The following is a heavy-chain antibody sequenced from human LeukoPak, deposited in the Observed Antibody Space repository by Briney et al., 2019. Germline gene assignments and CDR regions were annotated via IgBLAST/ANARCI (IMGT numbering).Heavy chain of an antibody. CDR3: TTDVDTNY. CDR1: GFTFSNAW. CDR2: IKSKTDGGTT. J-gene: IGHJ4*02. D-gene: IGHD5-18*01. V-gene: IGHV3-15*01. Sequence: AGGSLRLFCAASGFTFSNAWMSWVRQAPGKGLEWVGSIKSKTDGGTTDYAAPVKGRFTISRDDSKNTLYLQMNSLKTEDTAVYYCTTDVDTNYWGQGTLVTVSS.